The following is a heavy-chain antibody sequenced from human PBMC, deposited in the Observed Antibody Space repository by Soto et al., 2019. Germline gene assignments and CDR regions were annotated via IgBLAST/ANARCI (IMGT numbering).Heavy chain of an antibody. V-gene: IGHV1-18*01. D-gene: IGHD2-2*01. CDR3: ARDVVVPAAKYYYYGMDV. J-gene: IGHJ6*02. CDR2: ISAYNGNT. Sequence: ASVKVSCKASGYTFTSYGISWVRQAPGQGLEWMGWISAYNGNTNYAQKLQGRVTMTTDTSTSTAYMELRSLRSDDTAVYYCARDVVVPAAKYYYYGMDVWGQGTTVTVSS. CDR1: GYTFTSYG.